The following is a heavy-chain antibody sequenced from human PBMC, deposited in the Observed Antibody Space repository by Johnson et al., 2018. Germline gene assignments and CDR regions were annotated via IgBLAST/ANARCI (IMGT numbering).Heavy chain of an antibody. CDR2: INPSGGST. Sequence: QVQLVQSGAEVKKPGASVKLSCKTFGYTFTSYYMHWVRQAPGQGLEWMGIINPSGGSTSYAQKFQGRVTMTRDTSTSTVYMELSSLRSEDTAVYYCARSDYGDYEYFQHWGQGTLVTVSS. V-gene: IGHV1-46*01. CDR3: ARSDYGDYEYFQH. CDR1: GYTFTSYY. J-gene: IGHJ1*01. D-gene: IGHD4-17*01.